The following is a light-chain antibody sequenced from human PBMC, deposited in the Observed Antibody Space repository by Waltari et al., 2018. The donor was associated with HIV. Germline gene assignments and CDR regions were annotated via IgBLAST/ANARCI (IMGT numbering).Light chain of an antibody. V-gene: IGLV1-47*01. CDR3: AAWDNILSGYV. CDR2: NDY. J-gene: IGLJ1*01. CDR1: SSTVGSDN. Sequence: QSALTQPPSTSGTPGQRVTMSCSGSSSTVGSDNLYWYQQIPGTAPKLLIYNDYQRPSGVPDRFSGSKSGTSASLAISGLRSEDEADYYCAAWDNILSGYVFGTGTKVTVL.